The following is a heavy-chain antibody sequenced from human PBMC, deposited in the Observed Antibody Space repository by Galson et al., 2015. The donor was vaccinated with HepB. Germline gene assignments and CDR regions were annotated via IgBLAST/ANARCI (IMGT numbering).Heavy chain of an antibody. CDR1: GGSFSGYY. Sequence: TLSLTCAVYGGSFSGYYWSWIRQPPGKGLEWIGEINHSGSTNYNPSLKSRVIISVDTSKNQFPLKLSSVTAADTAVYYCARMGGDYYDTSGYYYVLDYWGQGTLVTVSS. CDR2: INHSGST. J-gene: IGHJ4*02. CDR3: ARMGGDYYDTSGYYYVLDY. D-gene: IGHD3-22*01. V-gene: IGHV4-34*01.